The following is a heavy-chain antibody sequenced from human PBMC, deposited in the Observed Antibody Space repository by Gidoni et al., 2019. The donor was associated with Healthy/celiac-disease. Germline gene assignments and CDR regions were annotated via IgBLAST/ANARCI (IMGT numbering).Heavy chain of an antibody. CDR3: AREIVVVRGASPGWFDP. D-gene: IGHD2-15*01. Sequence: QVQLVQSGAVVKKPGSSVKVSFKASGGTFSSYAISWVRQAPGQGLEWMGGIIPIFGTANYGQKCQCRVTITADKSTSTAYMELSSLRSEDTAVYYCAREIVVVRGASPGWFDPWGQGTLVTVSS. CDR1: GGTFSSYA. J-gene: IGHJ5*02. CDR2: IIPIFGTA. V-gene: IGHV1-69*06.